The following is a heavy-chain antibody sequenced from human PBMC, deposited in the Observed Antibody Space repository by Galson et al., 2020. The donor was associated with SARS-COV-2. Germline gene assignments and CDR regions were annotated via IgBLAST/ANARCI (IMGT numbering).Heavy chain of an antibody. D-gene: IGHD3-3*01. V-gene: IGHV3-66*01. Sequence: EWVSVIYSGGSTYYADSVKGRFTISRDNSKNTLYLQMNSLRAEDTAVYYCARDPLNYDFWSGYYTGGSGAFDIWGQGTMVTVSS. CDR2: IYSGGST. CDR3: ARDPLNYDFWSGYYTGGSGAFDI. J-gene: IGHJ3*02.